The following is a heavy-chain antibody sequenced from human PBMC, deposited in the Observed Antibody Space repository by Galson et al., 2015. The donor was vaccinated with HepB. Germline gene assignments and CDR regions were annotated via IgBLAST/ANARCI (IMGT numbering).Heavy chain of an antibody. CDR3: AKAGQPLLYGAYYFDN. V-gene: IGHV3-30*18. Sequence: SLRLSCAASGFTFSNYGIHWVRQAPGKGLEWVAVTSYDGSDKYNADSVKGRFTISRDSSKNTVYLQMNSLRAEDTAVYYCAKAGQPLLYGAYYFDNWGQGTLVAVTS. D-gene: IGHD1-26*01. CDR2: TSYDGSDK. CDR1: GFTFSNYG. J-gene: IGHJ4*02.